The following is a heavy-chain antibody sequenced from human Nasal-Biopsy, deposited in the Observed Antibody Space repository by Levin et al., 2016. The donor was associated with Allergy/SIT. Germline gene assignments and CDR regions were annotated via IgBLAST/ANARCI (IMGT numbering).Heavy chain of an antibody. CDR3: ARDVRYDYVWGTYRLF. CDR1: GFTFSTYW. Sequence: GGSLRLSCAASGFTFSTYWMTWVRQAPGKGLEWVASIKQDGSDKYYVDSVKGRFTISRDNAQNSLHLQINSLRAEDTAVYYCARDVRYDYVWGTYRLFWGQGTLVTVSS. CDR2: IKQDGSDK. V-gene: IGHV3-7*05. J-gene: IGHJ4*02. D-gene: IGHD3-16*02.